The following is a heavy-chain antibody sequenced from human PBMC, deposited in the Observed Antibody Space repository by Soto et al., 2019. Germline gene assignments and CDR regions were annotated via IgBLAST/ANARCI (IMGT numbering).Heavy chain of an antibody. Sequence: PGGSLRLSCAASGFTFSNYAMHWVRQAPGKGLEWVALTSYDGNNEYYTDSVKGRFTISRDKSKNTLFLQMNSPRPDDTAVYYCAKDQGVFNWATSYFDYWGQGALVTVSS. CDR3: AKDQGVFNWATSYFDY. V-gene: IGHV3-30*18. CDR1: GFTFSNYA. J-gene: IGHJ4*02. D-gene: IGHD1-1*01. CDR2: TSYDGNNE.